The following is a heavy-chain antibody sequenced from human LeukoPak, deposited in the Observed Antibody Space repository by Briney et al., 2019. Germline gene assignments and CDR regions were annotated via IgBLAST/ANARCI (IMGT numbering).Heavy chain of an antibody. D-gene: IGHD2-15*01. Sequence: SETLSLTCTVSGGSMNDYYWSWIRQRPGKGLEWIGYMYYSGSTNYNPSLKSRVSISIDTSKNQFSLKLSSVTAADTAVYYCARDRYCIGGICYSGRFDPWGRGTLVTVSS. CDR1: GGSMNDYY. CDR2: MYYSGST. V-gene: IGHV4-59*01. J-gene: IGHJ5*02. CDR3: ARDRYCIGGICYSGRFDP.